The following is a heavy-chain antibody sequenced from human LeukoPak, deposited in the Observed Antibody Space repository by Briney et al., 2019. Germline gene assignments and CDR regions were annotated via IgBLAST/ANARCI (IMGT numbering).Heavy chain of an antibody. D-gene: IGHD3-10*01. J-gene: IGHJ4*02. CDR1: GGSISSSSYS. V-gene: IGHV4-39*01. CDR3: ASMVRGVIIWY. Sequence: WETLSLTCTVSGGSISSSSYSWGWIRQPPGKGLEWIGSIYYSGSTYYNPSLNSRVTISVDTSKNQFSLKLSSVTAADTAVYYCASMVRGVIIWYWGQGTLVTVSS. CDR2: IYYSGST.